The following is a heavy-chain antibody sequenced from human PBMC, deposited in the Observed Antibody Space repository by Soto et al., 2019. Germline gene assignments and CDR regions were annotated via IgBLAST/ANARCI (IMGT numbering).Heavy chain of an antibody. J-gene: IGHJ4*02. V-gene: IGHV3-30-3*01. CDR1: GFTFSSYA. Sequence: AGGSLRLSCAASGFTFSSYAMHWVRQAPGKGLEWVAVISYDGSNKYYADSVKGRFTISRDNSKNTLYLQMKSLRAEDTAVYYCARIGGEFWSGTLDYWGQGTLVTVSS. D-gene: IGHD3-3*01. CDR3: ARIGGEFWSGTLDY. CDR2: ISYDGSNK.